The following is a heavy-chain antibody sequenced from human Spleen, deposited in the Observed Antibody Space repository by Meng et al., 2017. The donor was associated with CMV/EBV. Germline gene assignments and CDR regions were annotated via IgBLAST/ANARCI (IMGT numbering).Heavy chain of an antibody. CDR2: IHRGEDT. V-gene: IGHV4-39*01. CDR1: GSLGTRSSY. D-gene: IGHD2-2*01. Sequence: GSLGTRSSYWGWLRPPPGQDLECIGSIHRGEDTFSTPSLKRRVVISVDSSKNQLSLQLHSVAAADTAVYYCARREYCSGPGCSNVAWGQGTLVTVSS. CDR3: ARREYCSGPGCSNVA. J-gene: IGHJ5*02.